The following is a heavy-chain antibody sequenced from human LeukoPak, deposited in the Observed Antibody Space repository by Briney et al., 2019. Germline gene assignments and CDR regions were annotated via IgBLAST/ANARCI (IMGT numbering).Heavy chain of an antibody. J-gene: IGHJ4*02. D-gene: IGHD3-3*01. CDR2: ISGSGGST. Sequence: TGGSLRLSCAASGFTFSSYAMSWVRQAPGKGLEWVSAISGSGGSTYYADSVKGRFTISRDNSKNTLYLQMNSLRAEDTAVYYCAKDRFEVDDCWSGYPYYFDYWGQGTLVTVTS. CDR3: AKDRFEVDDCWSGYPYYFDY. CDR1: GFTFSSYA. V-gene: IGHV3-23*01.